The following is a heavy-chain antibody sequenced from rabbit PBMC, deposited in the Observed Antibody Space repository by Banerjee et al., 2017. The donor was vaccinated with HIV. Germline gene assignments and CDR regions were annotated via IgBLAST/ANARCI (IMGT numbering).Heavy chain of an antibody. V-gene: IGHV1S43*01. Sequence: QSLEESGGDLVKPEGSLTLTCKASGFDLSSYYYICWVRQAPGKGLELIACIYTSSGMIDYASWVNGRFTISRSTSLNTVTLQMTSLTAADTATYFCARDAGYAGSNLWGPGTLVTVS. J-gene: IGHJ4*01. CDR1: GFDLSSYYY. D-gene: IGHD4-2*01. CDR3: ARDAGYAGSNL. CDR2: IYTSSGMI.